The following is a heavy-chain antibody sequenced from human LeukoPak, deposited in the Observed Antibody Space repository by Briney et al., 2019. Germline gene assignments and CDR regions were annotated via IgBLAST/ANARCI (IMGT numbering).Heavy chain of an antibody. CDR3: ARGAEADSRIQLWLSDAFDI. Sequence: GGSLRLSCAASGFTFSSYSMNWVRQAPGKGLEWVSSISSSSSYIYYADSVKGRFTISRDNAKNSLYLQMNSLRAEDTAVYYCARGAEADSRIQLWLSDAFDIWGQGTMVTVSS. CDR1: GFTFSSYS. D-gene: IGHD5-18*01. CDR2: ISSSSSYI. V-gene: IGHV3-21*01. J-gene: IGHJ3*02.